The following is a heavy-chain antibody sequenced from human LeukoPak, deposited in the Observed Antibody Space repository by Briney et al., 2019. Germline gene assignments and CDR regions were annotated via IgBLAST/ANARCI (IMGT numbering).Heavy chain of an antibody. CDR1: GGSISSYY. Sequence: SETLSLTCSVSGGSISSYYWSWIRQPPGKGLEWIGYIYYSGSTNYNPSLKSRVTISVDTSKNQFSLKLSSVTAADTAVYYCARAYYDSSVEYWGQGTLVTVSS. J-gene: IGHJ4*02. D-gene: IGHD3-22*01. CDR3: ARAYYDSSVEY. CDR2: IYYSGST. V-gene: IGHV4-59*08.